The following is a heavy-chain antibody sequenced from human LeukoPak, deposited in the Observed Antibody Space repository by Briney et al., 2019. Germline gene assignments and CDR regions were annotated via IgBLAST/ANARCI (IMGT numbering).Heavy chain of an antibody. J-gene: IGHJ6*03. CDR2: INHSGST. V-gene: IGHV4-34*01. CDR1: GGSFSGYY. CDR3: ARANTIFEVVTISYYYYMDV. Sequence: SETLSLTCAVYGGSFSGYYWSWLRQPPGKGLEWIGDINHSGSTNYNPSLKSRVTISVDTSKNQFSLKLSSVTAADTAVYYCARANTIFEVVTISYYYYMDVWGKGTTVTVSS. D-gene: IGHD3-3*01.